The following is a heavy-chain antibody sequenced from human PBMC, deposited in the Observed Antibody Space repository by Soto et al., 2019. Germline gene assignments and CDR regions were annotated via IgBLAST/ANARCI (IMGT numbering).Heavy chain of an antibody. CDR1: GGSISSYY. D-gene: IGHD5-18*01. V-gene: IGHV4-59*01. CDR2: IYYSGST. J-gene: IGHJ6*02. Sequence: PSETLSLTCTVSGGSISSYYWSWIRQPPGKGLEWIGYIYYSGSTNYNPSLKSRVTISVDTSKNQFSLKLSSVTAADTAVYYCARDAWVGYSYKPNYYGMDVWGQGTTVTVSS. CDR3: ARDAWVGYSYKPNYYGMDV.